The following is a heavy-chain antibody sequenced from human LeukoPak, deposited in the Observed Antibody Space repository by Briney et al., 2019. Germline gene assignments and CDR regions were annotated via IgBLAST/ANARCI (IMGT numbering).Heavy chain of an antibody. CDR1: GFTFSSNA. J-gene: IGHJ6*03. V-gene: IGHV3-23*01. CDR3: GGTSMDV. D-gene: IGHD2-15*01. Sequence: PGGSLRLSCAASGFTFSSNAMSWVRQAPGKGLEWVSSISGSGGSTNYADSVKGRFTISRDNSKNTLYLQMNSLRAGSGGSCSRGGTSMDVWGRGTTVTISS. CDR2: ISGSGGST.